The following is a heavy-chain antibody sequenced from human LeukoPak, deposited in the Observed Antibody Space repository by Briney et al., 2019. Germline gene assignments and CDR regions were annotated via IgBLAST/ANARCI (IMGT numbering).Heavy chain of an antibody. J-gene: IGHJ4*02. Sequence: SETLSLTCTVSGGSISSSSHYWGWIRQPPGKGLEWIGSIYYTGSTHYNSSLKSRVTMSVDTSKNQFSLKLSSVTAADTAVYYCASPLGGFDNWGQGTLVTVSS. CDR2: IYYTGST. CDR3: ASPLGGFDN. V-gene: IGHV4-39*01. CDR1: GGSISSSSHY. D-gene: IGHD3-16*01.